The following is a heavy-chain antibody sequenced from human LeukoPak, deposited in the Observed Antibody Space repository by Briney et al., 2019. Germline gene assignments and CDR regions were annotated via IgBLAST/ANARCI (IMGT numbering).Heavy chain of an antibody. D-gene: IGHD5-24*01. V-gene: IGHV3-33*01. CDR1: GFTFSSYG. CDR2: IWYDGSNK. Sequence: GGFLRLSCAASGFTFSSYGMHWVRQAPGKGLEWVAVIWYDGSNKYYADSVKGRFTISRDNSKNTLYLQMNSLRAEDTAVHYCARGGSEMATIYFDYWGQGTLVTVSS. J-gene: IGHJ4*02. CDR3: ARGGSEMATIYFDY.